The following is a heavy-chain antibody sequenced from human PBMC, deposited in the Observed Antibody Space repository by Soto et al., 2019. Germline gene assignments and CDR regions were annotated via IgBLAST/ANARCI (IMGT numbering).Heavy chain of an antibody. CDR1: GFTVSSNY. CDR3: ARSAAGTRYYFDY. D-gene: IGHD6-13*01. CDR2: IYSGGST. V-gene: IGHV3-53*01. Sequence: VQLVESGGGLIQPGGSLRLSCAASGFTVSSNYMSWVRQAPGKGLEWVSVIYSGGSTYYADSVKGRFTISRDNSKNTLYLQMNSLRAEDTAVYYCARSAAGTRYYFDYWGQGTLVTVSS. J-gene: IGHJ4*02.